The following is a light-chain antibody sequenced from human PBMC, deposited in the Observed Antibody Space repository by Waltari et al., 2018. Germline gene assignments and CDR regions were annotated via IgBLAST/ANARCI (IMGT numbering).Light chain of an antibody. V-gene: IGLV2-23*02. Sequence: QSALTQPASVSGSPGQSITISCSGSSSNVGIYKLVSWYQQNPGKAPKLLIYEVDKRASGIPGRFSGSKSDSTASLTISGLQAEDEAVYYCCSYAGSTFVFGGGTQLTVL. CDR2: EVD. J-gene: IGLJ7*01. CDR1: SSNVGIYKL. CDR3: CSYAGSTFV.